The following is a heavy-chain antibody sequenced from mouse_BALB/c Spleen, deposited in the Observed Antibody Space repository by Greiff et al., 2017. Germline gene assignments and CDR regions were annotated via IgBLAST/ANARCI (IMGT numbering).Heavy chain of an antibody. CDR3: TRYGVLRHYAMDY. V-gene: IGHV1-69*02. D-gene: IGHD2-12*01. CDR1: GYTFTSYW. Sequence: QVQLQQPGAELVRPGASVKLSCKASGYTFTSYWINWVKQRPGQGLEWIGNIYPSDSYTNYNQKFKDKATLTVDKSSSTAYMQLSSPTSEDSAVYYCTRYGVLRHYAMDYWGQGTSVTVSS. J-gene: IGHJ4*01. CDR2: IYPSDSYT.